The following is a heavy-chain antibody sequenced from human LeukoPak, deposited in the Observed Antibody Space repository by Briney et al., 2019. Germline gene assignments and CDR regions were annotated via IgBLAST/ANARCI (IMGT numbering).Heavy chain of an antibody. D-gene: IGHD2-21*01. Sequence: PGGSLRLSCAASGFTFSNAWMSWVRQAPGKGLEWVGRIKGKTDGGTTDYAAPVKGRFTISGDDSKNTLYLQMNGLKTEDTAVYYCTEAYCGGDCYWGQGTLVTVSS. V-gene: IGHV3-15*01. CDR1: GFTFSNAW. CDR2: IKGKTDGGTT. CDR3: TEAYCGGDCY. J-gene: IGHJ4*02.